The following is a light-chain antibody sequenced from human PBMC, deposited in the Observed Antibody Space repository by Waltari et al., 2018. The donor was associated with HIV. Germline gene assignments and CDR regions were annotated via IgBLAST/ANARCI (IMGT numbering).Light chain of an antibody. Sequence: SGRNQPPSASGAPGQRVTSSWAGSSANIGNTVEGYQQLPGTAPKVLIYRDNQRPSGVTDRFSGSRSGTSASLDVSGLRSEDEANYICAAWDDILSGWVFGGGTKLTVL. CDR1: SANIGNT. CDR3: AAWDDILSGWV. J-gene: IGLJ3*02. CDR2: RDN. V-gene: IGLV1-47*01.